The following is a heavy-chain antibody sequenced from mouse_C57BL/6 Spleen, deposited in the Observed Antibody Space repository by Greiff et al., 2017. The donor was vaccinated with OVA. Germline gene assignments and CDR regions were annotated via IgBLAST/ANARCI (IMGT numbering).Heavy chain of an antibody. J-gene: IGHJ2*01. Sequence: EVQGVESGGDLVKPGGSLKLSCAASGFTFSSYGMSWVRQTPDKRLEWVATISSGGSYTYYPDSVKGRFTISRDNAKNTLYLQMSRLKSEDTAMYYCARLRGTTEYYFDYWGQGTTLTVSS. V-gene: IGHV5-6*01. CDR2: ISSGGSYT. CDR3: ARLRGTTEYYFDY. D-gene: IGHD1-1*01. CDR1: GFTFSSYG.